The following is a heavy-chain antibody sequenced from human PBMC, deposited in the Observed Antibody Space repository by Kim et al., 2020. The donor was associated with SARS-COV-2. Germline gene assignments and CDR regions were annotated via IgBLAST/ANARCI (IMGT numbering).Heavy chain of an antibody. D-gene: IGHD5-18*01. Sequence: NHTPSLKSRVTISVDTSKNQFSLKLSSVTAADTAVYYCASQSFYGYVFDYWGQGTLVTVSS. V-gene: IGHV4-61*07. CDR3: ASQSFYGYVFDY. J-gene: IGHJ4*02.